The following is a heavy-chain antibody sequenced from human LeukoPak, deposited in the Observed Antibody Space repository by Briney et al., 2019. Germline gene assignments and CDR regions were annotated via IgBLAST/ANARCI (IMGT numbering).Heavy chain of an antibody. D-gene: IGHD2-2*02. Sequence: GESLKISFKGSGXSFTSYCISWVRQMPGKVLEWMGRIDPSDAYTNYNPSFQGHVTISADKSISTAYLQWSSLKASDTAMYYCARQEYPDYWGQGTLVTVSS. CDR2: IDPSDAYT. CDR1: GXSFTSYC. CDR3: ARQEYPDY. V-gene: IGHV5-10-1*01. J-gene: IGHJ4*02.